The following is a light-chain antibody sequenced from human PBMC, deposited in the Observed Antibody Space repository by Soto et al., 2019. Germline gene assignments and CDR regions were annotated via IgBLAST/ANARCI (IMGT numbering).Light chain of an antibody. J-gene: IGKJ1*01. Sequence: ETVLTQSPGTLSLSPGERATLSCRASQTVGTYLAWYQQKPGQAPRLLVFGASSRAPGVPDRFSGSGSGTDFTLTISGLEPEDFAVYYCQQYHNSPLTFGQGTKVEIK. V-gene: IGKV3-20*01. CDR1: QTVGTY. CDR3: QQYHNSPLT. CDR2: GAS.